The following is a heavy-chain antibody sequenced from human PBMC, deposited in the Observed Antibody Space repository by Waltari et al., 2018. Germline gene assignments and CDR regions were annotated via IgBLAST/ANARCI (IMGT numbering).Heavy chain of an antibody. Sequence: EVQLVESGGGLVKPGGSLRLSCAASGFTFSSYSMNWVRQAPGKGLEWVSSISSSSSYIYYADSGKGRFTISRDNAKNSLYLQMNSLRAEDTAVYYCAREVRPTLGWRPYYFVYWGQGTLVTVSS. CDR2: ISSSSSYI. CDR3: AREVRPTLGWRPYYFVY. V-gene: IGHV3-21*01. D-gene: IGHD3-10*01. J-gene: IGHJ4*02. CDR1: GFTFSSYS.